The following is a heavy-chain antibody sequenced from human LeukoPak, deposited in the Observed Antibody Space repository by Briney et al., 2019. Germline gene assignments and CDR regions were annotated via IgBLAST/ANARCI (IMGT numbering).Heavy chain of an antibody. CDR2: TRYDEDNK. V-gene: IGHV3-30*02. CDR1: GFTFSSYG. D-gene: IGHD2/OR15-2a*01. Sequence: GGSLRLSCAASGFTFSSYGMNWVRQAPGKGLEWVAFTRYDEDNKYYADSVKGRFTISRDNSKNTLYLQMNSLRAEDTAVYYCARGKTSQNIVTRKTYNWFDPWGQGTLVTVSS. CDR3: ARGKTSQNIVTRKTYNWFDP. J-gene: IGHJ5*02.